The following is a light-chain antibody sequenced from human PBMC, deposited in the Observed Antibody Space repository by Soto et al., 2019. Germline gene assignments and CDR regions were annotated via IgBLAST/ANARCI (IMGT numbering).Light chain of an antibody. CDR1: QSVGSN. J-gene: IGKJ2*01. CDR2: GAS. Sequence: EIVMTQSPATLSVSPGERASLSCRASQSVGSNLAWYQQTAGQAPRLLIYGASTRATGIPARFSGSGSGTEFTRTISGLQSEDFAVYSCQQYTNWPYTFGQGTKLEIK. CDR3: QQYTNWPYT. V-gene: IGKV3-15*01.